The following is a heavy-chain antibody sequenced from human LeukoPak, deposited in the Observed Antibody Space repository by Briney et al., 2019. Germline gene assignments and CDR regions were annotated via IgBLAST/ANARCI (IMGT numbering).Heavy chain of an antibody. CDR2: ISSSGGSA. Sequence: GGSLRLSCAASGFTFSSYAMSWVRQAPGKGLEWVSAISSSGGSAYYADSVKGRFTISRDNSKNTLYLQMNSLRAEDTAVYYCAKEGGIFGVVINWGQGTLVTVSS. CDR1: GFTFSSYA. CDR3: AKEGGIFGVVIN. J-gene: IGHJ4*02. D-gene: IGHD3-3*01. V-gene: IGHV3-23*01.